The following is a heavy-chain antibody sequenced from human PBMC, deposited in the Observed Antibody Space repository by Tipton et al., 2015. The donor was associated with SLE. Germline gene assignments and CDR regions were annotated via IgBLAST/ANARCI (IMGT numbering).Heavy chain of an antibody. J-gene: IGHJ4*02. V-gene: IGHV4-59*01. D-gene: IGHD4-11*01. CDR1: GGSISSYY. CDR2: IYYSGST. Sequence: TLSLTCTVSGGSISSYYWSWIRQPPGKGLEWIGDIYYSGSTNYNPSLKSRVTISVDTSKTQFSLKLSSVTAADTTVYYCARWGGPTVNFDYWGQGTLVTVSS. CDR3: ARWGGPTVNFDY.